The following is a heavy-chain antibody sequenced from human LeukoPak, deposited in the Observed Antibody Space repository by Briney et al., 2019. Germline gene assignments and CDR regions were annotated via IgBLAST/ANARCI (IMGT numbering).Heavy chain of an antibody. D-gene: IGHD4-17*01. CDR3: ARDNDYGDYPDAFDI. V-gene: IGHV3-30-3*01. CDR2: ISYDGSNK. Sequence: PGGSLGLSCAASGFTFSSYAMHWVRQAPGKGLEWVAVISYDGSNKYYADSVKGRFTISRDNSKNTLYLQMNSLRAEDTAVYYCARDNDYGDYPDAFDIWGQGTMVTVSS. CDR1: GFTFSSYA. J-gene: IGHJ3*02.